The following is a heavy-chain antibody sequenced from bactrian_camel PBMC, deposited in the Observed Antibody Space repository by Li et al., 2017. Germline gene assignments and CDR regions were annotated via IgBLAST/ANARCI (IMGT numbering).Heavy chain of an antibody. CDR2: IDANGKT. CDR1: EYTLDYNC. J-gene: IGHJ4*01. CDR3: ATGERGWAPWYNY. Sequence: HVQLVESGGGSVQVGGSARLSCVGSEYTLDYNCMAWFRQAPGKEREGVATIDANGKTRYADSVKGRFTISRDDAKNTVYLQMNSLKPEDTAVYYCATGERGWAPWYNYWGQGTQVTVS. D-gene: IGHD5*01. V-gene: IGHV3S55*01.